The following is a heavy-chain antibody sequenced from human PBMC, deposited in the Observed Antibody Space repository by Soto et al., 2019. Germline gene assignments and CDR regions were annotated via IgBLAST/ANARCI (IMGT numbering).Heavy chain of an antibody. V-gene: IGHV4-59*01. CDR2: IYYSGNT. CDR3: GRGEVDRYTWNYGIDY. D-gene: IGHD1-7*01. Sequence: PSEALCLICTVSVGSISIYYWSMIRQPPGKGLEWIGYIYYSGNTNYNPSLKSRVTISVDTSKNQLSLKLSSVTAADTAVYYCGRGEVDRYTWNYGIDYWGQGTMVTVSS. J-gene: IGHJ4*02. CDR1: VGSISIYY.